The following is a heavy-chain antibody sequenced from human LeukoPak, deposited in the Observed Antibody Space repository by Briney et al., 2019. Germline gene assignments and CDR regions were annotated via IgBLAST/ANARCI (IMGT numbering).Heavy chain of an antibody. Sequence: SVKVSCKASGGTFSSYGISWVRQAPGQGLEWMGRIIPIVGITNYAQKFQGRVTITADNSTRTAYMELSSLTSEDTAVYYCARGLHFTMVRGGTTNYYYGMDVWGQGTSVTVSS. J-gene: IGHJ6*02. CDR2: IIPIVGIT. CDR1: GGTFSSYG. D-gene: IGHD3-10*01. CDR3: ARGLHFTMVRGGTTNYYYGMDV. V-gene: IGHV1-69*04.